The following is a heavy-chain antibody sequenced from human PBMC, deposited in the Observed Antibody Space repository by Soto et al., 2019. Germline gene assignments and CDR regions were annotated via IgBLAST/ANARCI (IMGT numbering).Heavy chain of an antibody. V-gene: IGHV1-3*01. CDR2: INAGNGNT. CDR3: ARDRGDIAVAGTMDY. Sequence: ASVKVSCKASGYTFTSYAMHWVRQAPGQRLEWMGWINAGNGNTKYSQKFQGRVTITRDTSASTAYMELSSLRSEDTAVYYCARDRGDIAVAGTMDYWGQGTLVTVSS. J-gene: IGHJ4*02. CDR1: GYTFTSYA. D-gene: IGHD6-19*01.